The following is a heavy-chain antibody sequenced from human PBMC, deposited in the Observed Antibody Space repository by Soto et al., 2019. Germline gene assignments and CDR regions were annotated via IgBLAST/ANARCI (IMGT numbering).Heavy chain of an antibody. CDR3: ATEFMVRGVLSVFDY. D-gene: IGHD3-10*01. V-gene: IGHV1-69*01. CDR1: GGTFSSYA. J-gene: IGHJ4*02. Sequence: QVQLVQSGAEVKKPGSSVKVSCKASGGTFSSYAISWVRQAPGQGLEWMGGIIPIFGTANYAQKFQGRVTIPADESTSTAYRELSSLRSEDTAVYYCATEFMVRGVLSVFDYWGKGTLVTVSS. CDR2: IIPIFGTA.